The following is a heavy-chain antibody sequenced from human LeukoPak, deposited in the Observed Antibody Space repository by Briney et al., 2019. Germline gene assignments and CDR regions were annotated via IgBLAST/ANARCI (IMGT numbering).Heavy chain of an antibody. CDR2: ISYDGSNK. Sequence: SGGSLRLSCAASGFTFSSYGMHWVRQAPGKGLEWVAVISYDGSNKYYADSVKGRFTISRDNSKDTLYLQMNSLRAEDTAMYYCAKDSSLVGATYYFYYYRDVWGKGTTVTVSS. J-gene: IGHJ6*03. D-gene: IGHD1-26*01. CDR3: AKDSSLVGATYYFYYYRDV. CDR1: GFTFSSYG. V-gene: IGHV3-30*18.